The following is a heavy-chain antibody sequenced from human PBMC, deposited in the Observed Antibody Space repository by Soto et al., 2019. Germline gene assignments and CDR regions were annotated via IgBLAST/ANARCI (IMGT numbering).Heavy chain of an antibody. CDR1: GCSISSSSFH. CDR3: ARATYYSDTGGSPPLDY. J-gene: IGHJ4*02. D-gene: IGHD3-22*01. V-gene: IGHV4-39*07. Sequence: SETLSLTCTVSGCSISSSSFHWGWIRQPPGKGLEWIGSIYYSGSTYYSPSLKSRVTISVDTSKNQFSLKLRSVTAADTAVYYCARATYYSDTGGSPPLDYWGQGTLVTVS. CDR2: IYYSGST.